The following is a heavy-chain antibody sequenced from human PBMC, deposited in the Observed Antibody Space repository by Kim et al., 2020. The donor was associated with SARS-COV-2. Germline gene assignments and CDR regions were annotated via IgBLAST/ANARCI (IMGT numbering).Heavy chain of an antibody. J-gene: IGHJ5*02. CDR3: AREGSGSYNWLDP. V-gene: IGHV1-3*01. D-gene: IGHD3-10*01. Sequence: YSQDFQGRVTITRDTSATTAYMELSSLTSKDTAVYYCAREGSGSYNWLDPWGQGTLVTVSS.